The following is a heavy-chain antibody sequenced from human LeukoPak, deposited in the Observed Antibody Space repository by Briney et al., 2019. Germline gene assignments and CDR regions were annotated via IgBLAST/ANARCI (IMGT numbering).Heavy chain of an antibody. J-gene: IGHJ4*02. CDR2: ISSSGSTI. CDR1: GFTFSDYY. Sequence: PGGSLRLSCVASGFTFSDYYMSWIRQAPGKGLEWVSYISSSGSTIYYADSVKGRFTVSRDNAENSLYLQMNSLRAEDTAMYYCARGRFATTPFDCWGQGTLVTVSS. CDR3: ARGRFATTPFDC. D-gene: IGHD1-14*01. V-gene: IGHV3-11*01.